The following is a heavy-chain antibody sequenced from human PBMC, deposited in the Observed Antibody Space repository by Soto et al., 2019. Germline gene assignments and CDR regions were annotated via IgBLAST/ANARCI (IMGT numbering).Heavy chain of an antibody. V-gene: IGHV1-69*13. CDR3: ARSRIQLWFNAFDI. J-gene: IGHJ3*02. CDR2: IIPIFRTP. CDR1: GGTFSSYA. D-gene: IGHD5-18*01. Sequence: SVKVSCKASGGTFSSYAINWVRQAPGQGLKWMGGIIPIFRTPNNAQKFQGRVTITADESTTTVYMELSSLGSEDTAVYYCARSRIQLWFNAFDIWGQGTMVTVSS.